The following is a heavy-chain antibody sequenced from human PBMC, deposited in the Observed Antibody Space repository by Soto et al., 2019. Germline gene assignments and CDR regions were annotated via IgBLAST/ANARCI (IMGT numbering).Heavy chain of an antibody. CDR1: GFTFTSAW. V-gene: IGHV3-30*18. Sequence: GGSLRLSCAASGFTFTSAWINWVRQAPGKGLEWVAVISYDGSNKYYADSVKGRFTISRDNSKNTLYLQMNSLRAEDTAVYYCAKRLGDYGDYGVLGSFYYMDVWGKGTTVTVSS. CDR3: AKRLGDYGDYGVLGSFYYMDV. CDR2: ISYDGSNK. D-gene: IGHD4-17*01. J-gene: IGHJ6*03.